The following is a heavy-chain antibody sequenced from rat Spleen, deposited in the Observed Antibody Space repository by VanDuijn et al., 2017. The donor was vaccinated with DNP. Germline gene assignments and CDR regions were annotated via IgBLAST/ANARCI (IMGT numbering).Heavy chain of an antibody. D-gene: IGHD1-12*01. Sequence: EVLLVESDGGLVQPGRSLKLSCAVSGFTFSDYYMAWFRQAPAKGLEWVATISYNGGTPYYRDSVKGRFTISSDNAQSTLYLQMDSLRSEDTATYYCTRHRTIMPYYYAMDAWGQGASVTVSS. J-gene: IGHJ4*01. CDR1: GFTFSDYY. V-gene: IGHV5-7*01. CDR2: ISYNGGTP. CDR3: TRHRTIMPYYYAMDA.